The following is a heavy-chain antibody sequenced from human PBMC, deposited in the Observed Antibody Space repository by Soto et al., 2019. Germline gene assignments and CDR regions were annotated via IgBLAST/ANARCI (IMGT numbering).Heavy chain of an antibody. D-gene: IGHD5-18*01. CDR2: FSDSGSI. J-gene: IGHJ4*02. V-gene: IGHV4-59*12. Sequence: PSETLYLTCTDSVDSISNYYWSWIRKPPRKGQKKIAYFSDSGSINYNPSLKSRVTISVDTSKITLYLQMNSLRAEDTAVFYCVPGVRCGYSYGCSFDYWGQGTLVTVSS. CDR1: VDSISNYY. CDR3: VPGVRCGYSYGCSFDY.